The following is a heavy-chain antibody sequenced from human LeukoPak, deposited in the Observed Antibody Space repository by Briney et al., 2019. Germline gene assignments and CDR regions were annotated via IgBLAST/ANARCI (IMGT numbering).Heavy chain of an antibody. D-gene: IGHD6-19*01. CDR3: ASAVAVAGPDAFDI. J-gene: IGHJ3*02. Sequence: GESLKISCKGSGYSFTSHWIGWVRQMPGKGLEWMGIVYPSDSDTRYSPSFQGQVTISADKSIRTAYLQWNSLKASDTAMYYCASAVAVAGPDAFDIWGHGTMVTVSS. V-gene: IGHV5-51*01. CDR1: GYSFTSHW. CDR2: VYPSDSDT.